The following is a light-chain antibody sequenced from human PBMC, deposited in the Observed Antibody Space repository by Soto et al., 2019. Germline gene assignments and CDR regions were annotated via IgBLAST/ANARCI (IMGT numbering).Light chain of an antibody. CDR2: GAS. CDR3: QQYGSSRT. CDR1: QSVSSSY. Sequence: EIVLTQSPGTLSLSPGERATLSCRASQSVSSSYLAWYQQKPGQAPRLPIDGASRRATGMPDRFSGSGSGTDFTLTISRLEPEDFAVYYCQQYGSSRTFGGGTKVEIK. V-gene: IGKV3-20*01. J-gene: IGKJ4*01.